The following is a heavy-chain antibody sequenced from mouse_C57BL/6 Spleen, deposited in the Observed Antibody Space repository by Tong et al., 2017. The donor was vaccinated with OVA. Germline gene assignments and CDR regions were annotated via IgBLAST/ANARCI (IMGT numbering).Heavy chain of an antibody. V-gene: IGHV1-82*01. CDR3: ASTTVH. D-gene: IGHD1-1*01. CDR2: IYPGDGDT. J-gene: IGHJ2*01. CDR1: GYAFSSSW. Sequence: VQLQESGPELVKPGASVKISCKASGYAFSSSWMNWVKQRPGKGLEWIGRIYPGDGDTNYNGKFKGKATLTADKSSSTAYMQLSSLTSEDSAVYFCASTTVHWGQGTTLTVSS.